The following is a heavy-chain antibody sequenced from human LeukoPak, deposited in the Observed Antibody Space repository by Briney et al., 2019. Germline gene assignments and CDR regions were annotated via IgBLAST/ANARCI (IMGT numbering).Heavy chain of an antibody. CDR2: INPSGGST. Sequence: ASVTVSCKASGYTFTSYYMHWVRQGPGQGLELMGIINPSGGSTSYAQKFQGRVTMTRDTSTSTVYMELSSLRSEDTAVYYCARDGLRNVDTALYYYYGMDVWGQGTTVTVSS. V-gene: IGHV1-46*01. D-gene: IGHD5-18*01. CDR1: GYTFTSYY. J-gene: IGHJ6*02. CDR3: ARDGLRNVDTALYYYYGMDV.